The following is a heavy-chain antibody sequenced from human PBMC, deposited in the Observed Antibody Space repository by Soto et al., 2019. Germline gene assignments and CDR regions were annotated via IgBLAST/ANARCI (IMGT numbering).Heavy chain of an antibody. J-gene: IGHJ4*02. CDR3: AREISLSARSYVDY. Sequence: WGSLLLSCTASDFTFNRYNRSWVGQAPGKALEWVSYISSSSYTIKYAESVEGRFTVSRDNGKKSLYLQMNSLRDEDTAVYFCAREISLSARSYVDYWGQGTMVTVS. CDR1: DFTFNRYN. CDR2: ISSSSYTI. V-gene: IGHV3-48*02.